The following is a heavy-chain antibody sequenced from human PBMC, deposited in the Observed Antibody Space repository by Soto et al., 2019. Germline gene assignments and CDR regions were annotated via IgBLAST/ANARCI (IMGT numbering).Heavy chain of an antibody. Sequence: GESLKISCKGSGYSFANYWIGWVRQMPGKGLEYMGIIYAENSDTRYIPSLQGQVTISVDKSTSTAYLQWSSLKASATAMYYCARARLYCSGGTCYSTAAFDIWGQGTMVTVSS. CDR2: IYAENSDT. J-gene: IGHJ3*02. CDR1: GYSFANYW. V-gene: IGHV5-51*01. CDR3: ARARLYCSGGTCYSTAAFDI. D-gene: IGHD2-15*01.